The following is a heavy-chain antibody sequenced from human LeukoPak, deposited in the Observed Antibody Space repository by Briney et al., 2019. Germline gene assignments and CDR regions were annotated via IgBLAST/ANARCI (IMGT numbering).Heavy chain of an antibody. D-gene: IGHD3-22*01. CDR1: GFTFSRNW. J-gene: IGHJ4*02. CDR3: ARDSADHYYDSSGYDY. Sequence: GGSLRLSCAASGFTFSRNWMHWVRQAPGKGLVWVSRINSDGSSTSYADFVKGRFTISRDNAKNTLYLQMNSLRAEDTAVYYCARDSADHYYDSSGYDYWGQGTLVTVSS. V-gene: IGHV3-74*01. CDR2: INSDGSST.